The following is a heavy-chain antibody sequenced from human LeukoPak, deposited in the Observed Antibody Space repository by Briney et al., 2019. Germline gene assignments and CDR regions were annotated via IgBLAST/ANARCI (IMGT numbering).Heavy chain of an antibody. V-gene: IGHV1-8*03. CDR3: ARDPARGYDSSGYCLDY. D-gene: IGHD3-22*01. CDR1: GYTFISYD. J-gene: IGHJ4*02. CDR2: MNPNSGNT. Sequence: ASVKVSCKASGYTFISYDINWVRQATGQGLEWMGWMNPNSGNTDYAQKFQGRVTITRNTSISTAYMELSSLRSEDTAVYYCARDPARGYDSSGYCLDYWGQGTLVTVSS.